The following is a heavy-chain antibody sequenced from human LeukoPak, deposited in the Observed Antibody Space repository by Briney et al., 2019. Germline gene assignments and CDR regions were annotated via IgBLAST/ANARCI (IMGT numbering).Heavy chain of an antibody. CDR1: GYTFTGYY. V-gene: IGHV1-2*02. CDR3: ARDRAAGPYFDY. Sequence: ASVKVSCKASGYTFTGYYIHWVRQAPGQGLEWMGWINPNSGGTNYGQKFQGRVSMTRDTSISTAYMELSRLTSDDTAVYYCARDRAAGPYFDYWGQGTLVTVSS. J-gene: IGHJ4*01. D-gene: IGHD6-13*01. CDR2: INPNSGGT.